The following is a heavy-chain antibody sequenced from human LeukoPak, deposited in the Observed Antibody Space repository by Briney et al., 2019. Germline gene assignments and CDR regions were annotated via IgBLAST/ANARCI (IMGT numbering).Heavy chain of an antibody. D-gene: IGHD6-19*01. V-gene: IGHV5-51*01. CDR1: GYSFTSYW. CDR2: IYPGDSDT. J-gene: IGHJ5*02. Sequence: PGESLQISCKGSGYSFTSYWIGWVRQMPGKGLEWMGIIYPGDSDTRYSPSFRGQVTVSADKSINTAFLQWSSLKASDTAMYYCARLLPAVDSSGWYDDNWFDPWGQGTLVTVSS. CDR3: ARLLPAVDSSGWYDDNWFDP.